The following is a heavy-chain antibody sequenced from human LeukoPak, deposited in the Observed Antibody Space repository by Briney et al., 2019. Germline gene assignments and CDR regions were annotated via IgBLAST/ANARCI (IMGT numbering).Heavy chain of an antibody. Sequence: SETLSLTCTVSGGSINNYYWSWIRQPAGKGLEWIGRIYTSGSTNYNPSLKSRVTMSVDTSKNQFSLKLSSVTAADTAVYYCARDLRDIVVAVAAQYYYYMDVWGKGTTVTVSS. D-gene: IGHD2-15*01. CDR2: IYTSGST. CDR3: ARDLRDIVVAVAAQYYYYMDV. J-gene: IGHJ6*03. V-gene: IGHV4-4*07. CDR1: GGSINNYY.